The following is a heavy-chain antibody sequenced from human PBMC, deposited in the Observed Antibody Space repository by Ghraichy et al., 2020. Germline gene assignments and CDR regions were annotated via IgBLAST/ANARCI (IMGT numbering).Heavy chain of an antibody. J-gene: IGHJ4*02. Sequence: TLSLTCTVSGGSISSGDYYWSWIRQHPGKGLEWIGYIYYSGSTYYNPSLKSRVTISVDTSKNQFSLKLSSVTAADTAVYYCARDKYYDSSGYYNWGQGTLVTVSS. CDR1: GGSISSGDYY. D-gene: IGHD3-22*01. CDR3: ARDKYYDSSGYYN. V-gene: IGHV4-31*03. CDR2: IYYSGST.